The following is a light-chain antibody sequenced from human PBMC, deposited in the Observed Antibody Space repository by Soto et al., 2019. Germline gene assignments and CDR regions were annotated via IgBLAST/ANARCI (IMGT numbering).Light chain of an antibody. CDR2: AAS. V-gene: IGKV1-27*01. CDR3: QKYNSGGPLT. J-gene: IGKJ4*01. CDR1: EGISNY. Sequence: DIQMTQSPSSLSASIGDRVTITCRASEGISNYIAWFQQKPGKVPKLLIYAASTLQSGVPSRFSGSGSGTDFTLTISSLQPDDVAIYYCQKYNSGGPLTFGGGTKVEIK.